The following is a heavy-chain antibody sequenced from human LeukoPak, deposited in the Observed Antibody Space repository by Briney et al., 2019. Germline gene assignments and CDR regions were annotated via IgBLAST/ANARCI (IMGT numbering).Heavy chain of an antibody. V-gene: IGHV3-20*01. Sequence: GGSLRLSCAVSGFTFDDHGMSWVRQAPGKGLEWVAGINWNGGSTAYADSVKGRFTISRDNAKNSLYLQMNSLRVEDTALYHCARGVYSNADYFDYWGQGTLVTVSS. D-gene: IGHD4-11*01. CDR2: INWNGGST. J-gene: IGHJ4*02. CDR3: ARGVYSNADYFDY. CDR1: GFTFDDHG.